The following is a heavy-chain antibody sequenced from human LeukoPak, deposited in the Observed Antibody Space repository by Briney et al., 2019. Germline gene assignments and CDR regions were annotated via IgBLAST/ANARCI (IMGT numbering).Heavy chain of an antibody. CDR3: ARERGYCSSTSCYYYYYGMDV. CDR2: ISGGGGST. V-gene: IGHV3-43*02. CDR1: GFTFDDYA. J-gene: IGHJ6*02. D-gene: IGHD2-2*01. Sequence: PGGSLRLSCAASGFTFDDYAMHWVRQAPGKGLEWVSLISGGGGSTYYADSVKGRFTISRDNSKNSLYLQMNSLRTEDTALYYCARERGYCSSTSCYYYYYGMDVWGQGTTVTVSS.